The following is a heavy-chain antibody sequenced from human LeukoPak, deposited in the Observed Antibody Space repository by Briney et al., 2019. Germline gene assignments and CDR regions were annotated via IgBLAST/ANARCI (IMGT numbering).Heavy chain of an antibody. CDR1: GFTFSSYS. V-gene: IGHV3-21*04. CDR3: ARNRGGGSGYSDY. Sequence: GGSLRLSCAASGFTFSSYSMNWVRQAPGKGLEWASSISSSSSYTYYVDSVKGRFTISRDNAKNSLYLQLNSLRAEDTATYYCARNRGGGSGYSDYWGQGTLVTVSS. J-gene: IGHJ4*02. D-gene: IGHD3-22*01. CDR2: ISSSSSYT.